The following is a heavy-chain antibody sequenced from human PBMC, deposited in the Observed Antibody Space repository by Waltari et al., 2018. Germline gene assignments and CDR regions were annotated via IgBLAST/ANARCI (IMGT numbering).Heavy chain of an antibody. J-gene: IGHJ5*02. V-gene: IGHV1-18*01. Sequence: QVQLVQSGAEVKKPGASVKVSCKASGYTFTSYGISWVRQAPGQGLEWMGWISAYNGNTNYAQKHQGRVPMTTETSTSPAYMELRSLSSDDTAVYYCALGYEQWLVPGWFDPWGQGTLVTVSS. CDR3: ALGYEQWLVPGWFDP. D-gene: IGHD6-19*01. CDR1: GYTFTSYG. CDR2: ISAYNGNT.